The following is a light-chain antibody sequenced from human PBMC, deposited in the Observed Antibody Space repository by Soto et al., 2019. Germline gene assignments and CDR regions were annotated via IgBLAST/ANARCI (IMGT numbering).Light chain of an antibody. CDR1: QSVSNR. CDR3: QQSSDWPRT. CDR2: RAS. J-gene: IGKJ1*01. Sequence: EIVMTQSPATLSVSPGERATLSCRASQSVSNRLAWYQQRPGQAPRLLIYRASARATGIPARFSGSGSGTEFTLTISSLQSEDFAIYYCQQSSDWPRTFGQGTKVEIE. V-gene: IGKV3-15*01.